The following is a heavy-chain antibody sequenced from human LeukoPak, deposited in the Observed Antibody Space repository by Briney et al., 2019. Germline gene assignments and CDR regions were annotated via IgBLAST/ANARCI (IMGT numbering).Heavy chain of an antibody. D-gene: IGHD1-26*01. CDR3: ARGDSSGCYSVFDY. CDR1: GFTFSCYS. J-gene: IGHJ4*02. CDR2: ITSSRSYI. Sequence: SLRLSCAASGFTFSCYSMNWVRQAPGDGLEWVFFITSSRSYINYRDSVKGRFTISRDNAKNSLYLQMNSLRAEDTAVYYCARGDSSGCYSVFDYWGQGTLVTVSS. V-gene: IGHV3-21*01.